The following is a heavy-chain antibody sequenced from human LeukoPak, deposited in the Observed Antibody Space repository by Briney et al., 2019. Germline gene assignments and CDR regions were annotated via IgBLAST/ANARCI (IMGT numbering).Heavy chain of an antibody. CDR3: AKASYSGIAAASISFDY. Sequence: GRSLRLSCAASGFTFDDYAMPWVRQAPGKGLEWVSGISWNSGSIGYADSVKGRFTISRDNAKNSLYLQMNSLRAEDTALYYCAKASYSGIAAASISFDYWGQGTLVTVSS. V-gene: IGHV3-9*01. CDR1: GFTFDDYA. D-gene: IGHD6-13*01. CDR2: ISWNSGSI. J-gene: IGHJ4*02.